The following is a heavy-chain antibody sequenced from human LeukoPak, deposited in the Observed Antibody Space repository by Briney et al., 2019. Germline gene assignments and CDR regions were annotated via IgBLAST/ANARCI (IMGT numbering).Heavy chain of an antibody. CDR1: GGSISSGSYY. J-gene: IGHJ6*03. CDR2: IYTSGST. V-gene: IGHV4-61*02. D-gene: IGHD2-15*01. CDR3: ARVIEYCSGGSCYSNYYYYMDV. Sequence: PSETLSLTCTVSGGSISSGSYYWSWIRQPAGKGLEWIGRIYTSGSTNYNPSLKSRVTISVDTSKNQFSLKLSSVTAADTAVYYCARVIEYCSGGSCYSNYYYYMDVWGKGTTVTISS.